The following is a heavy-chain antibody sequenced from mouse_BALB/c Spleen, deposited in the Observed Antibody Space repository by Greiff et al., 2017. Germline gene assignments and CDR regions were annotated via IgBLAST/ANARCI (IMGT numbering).Heavy chain of an antibody. CDR2: INPSTGYT. CDR3: ARNGKGAMDY. V-gene: IGHV1-7*01. CDR1: GYTFTSYW. Sequence: VQLVESGAELAKPGASVKMSCKASGYTFTSYWMHWVKQRPGQGLEWIGYINPSTGYTEYNQKFKDKATLTADKSSSTAYMQLSSLTSEDSAVYYCARNGKGAMDYWGQGTSVTVSS. J-gene: IGHJ4*01. D-gene: IGHD2-1*01.